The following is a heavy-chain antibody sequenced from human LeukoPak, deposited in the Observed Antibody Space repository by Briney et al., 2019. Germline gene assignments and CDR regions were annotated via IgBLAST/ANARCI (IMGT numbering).Heavy chain of an antibody. D-gene: IGHD3-3*01. Sequence: GGSLRLSGAAAGFTFSSYAMPWVRQAPAKGLGWVAVISYDGSNKYYADSVKGRFTISRDNSKNTLYLQMNSLRAEDTAVYYCARNGVVLQLRAYYYYGMDVWGQGTTVTVSS. CDR1: GFTFSSYA. CDR2: ISYDGSNK. CDR3: ARNGVVLQLRAYYYYGMDV. J-gene: IGHJ6*02. V-gene: IGHV3-30-3*01.